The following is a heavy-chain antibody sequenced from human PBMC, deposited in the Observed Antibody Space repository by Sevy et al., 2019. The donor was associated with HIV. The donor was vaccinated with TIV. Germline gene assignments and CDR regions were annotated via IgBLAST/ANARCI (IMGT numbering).Heavy chain of an antibody. D-gene: IGHD6-19*01. CDR3: ARQGLAVAGANDAFDF. V-gene: IGHV5-51*01. J-gene: IGHJ3*01. Sequence: GVSLKISCKGSGYSFTSYWIGWVRQMPGKGLEWMGIIYPGDSDTRYSPSFQGQVTISADKSISTAYLQWSSLKASDTAMYYCARQGLAVAGANDAFDFWGQGTMVTVSS. CDR1: GYSFTSYW. CDR2: IYPGDSDT.